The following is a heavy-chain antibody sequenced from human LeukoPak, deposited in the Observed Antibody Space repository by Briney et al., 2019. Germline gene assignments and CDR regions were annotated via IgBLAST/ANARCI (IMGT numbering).Heavy chain of an antibody. CDR2: IQQDGSEK. CDR3: VRDAGKGDI. CDR1: GFIFSSFW. V-gene: IGHV3-7*01. D-gene: IGHD3-10*01. Sequence: PGGSLRLSCAASGFIFSSFWMSWVRQAPGKGLEWVAHIQQDGSEKYYVDSVKGRFTISRDNARNSLYLQRNSLRIEDTAVYYCVRDAGKGDIWGQGTMVTVSS. J-gene: IGHJ3*02.